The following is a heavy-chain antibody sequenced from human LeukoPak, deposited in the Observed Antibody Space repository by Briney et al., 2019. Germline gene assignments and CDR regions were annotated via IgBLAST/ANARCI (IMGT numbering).Heavy chain of an antibody. J-gene: IGHJ5*02. D-gene: IGHD2-15*01. CDR3: ARDVVVVVAAITNWFDP. V-gene: IGHV7-4-1*02. CDR2: INTNTGNP. CDR1: GGTFTSYA. Sequence: ASVKVSCKASGGTFTSYAMNWVRQAPGQGLEWMGWINTNTGNPTYAQGFTGRFVFSLDTSVSTAYLQISSLKAEDTAVYYCARDVVVVVAAITNWFDPWGQGTLVTVSS.